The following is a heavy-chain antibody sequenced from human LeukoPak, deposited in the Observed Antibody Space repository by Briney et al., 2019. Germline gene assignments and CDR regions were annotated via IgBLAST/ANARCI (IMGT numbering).Heavy chain of an antibody. CDR3: AKMGLYDSSGYYGDY. CDR2: IWYDGSNK. CDR1: GFTFSSYG. V-gene: IGHV3-33*06. D-gene: IGHD3-22*01. Sequence: PGRSLRLSCAASGFTFSSYGMHWVRQAPGKGLEWVAVIWYDGSNKYYADSVKGRFTISRDNSKNTLYLQMNSLRAEDTAVYYCAKMGLYDSSGYYGDYWGQGTLVTVSS. J-gene: IGHJ4*02.